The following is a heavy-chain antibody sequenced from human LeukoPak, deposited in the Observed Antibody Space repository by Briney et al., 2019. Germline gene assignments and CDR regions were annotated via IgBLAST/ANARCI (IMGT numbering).Heavy chain of an antibody. D-gene: IGHD3-22*01. Sequence: GGSLRLSCAASGFTFDDYGMSWVRQAPGKGLEWVSGINWSGGSTGYADSVKGRFTISRDNSKNSLYLQMNSLRTEDTALYYCAKDKLRSTNYYDSSGYILDYWGQGTLVTVSS. J-gene: IGHJ4*02. V-gene: IGHV3-20*04. CDR3: AKDKLRSTNYYDSSGYILDY. CDR1: GFTFDDYG. CDR2: INWSGGST.